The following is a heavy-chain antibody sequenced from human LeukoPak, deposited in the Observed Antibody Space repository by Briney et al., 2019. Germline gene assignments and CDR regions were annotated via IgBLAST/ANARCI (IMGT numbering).Heavy chain of an antibody. CDR3: ARRRRTPLLWFGIIRNYYYYYCMDV. Sequence: ASVKVSCKASGYTFTSYGISWVRQAPGQGLEWMGWISAYNGNTNYAQKLQGRVTMTTDTSTSTAYMELRSLRSDDTAVYYCARRRRTPLLWFGIIRNYYYYYCMDVWGKGTTVTVSS. CDR1: GYTFTSYG. J-gene: IGHJ6*03. CDR2: ISAYNGNT. D-gene: IGHD3-10*01. V-gene: IGHV1-18*01.